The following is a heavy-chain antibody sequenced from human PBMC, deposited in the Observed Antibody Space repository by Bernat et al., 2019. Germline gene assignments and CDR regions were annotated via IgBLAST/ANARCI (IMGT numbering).Heavy chain of an antibody. J-gene: IGHJ4*02. Sequence: EVQLLESGGGLVQPGGSLRLSCAASGFTFRSNAMSWVRQAPGKGLECVSYISSSGGTTEYADSVKGRFTVSRDNSKNTLYVQMKSLRAEDTAVYYCAKGNGDSSTFDYWGQGTLVTVSS. CDR1: GFTFRSNA. CDR3: AKGNGDSSTFDY. V-gene: IGHV3-23*01. D-gene: IGHD2-21*02. CDR2: ISSSGGTT.